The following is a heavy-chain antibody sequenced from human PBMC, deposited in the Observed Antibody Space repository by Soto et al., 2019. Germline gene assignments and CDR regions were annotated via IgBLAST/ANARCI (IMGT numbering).Heavy chain of an antibody. CDR2: IYYSGST. CDR3: ARDLRFRGFYGMDV. V-gene: IGHV4-31*03. CDR1: GGSISSGGYY. J-gene: IGHJ6*02. D-gene: IGHD3-10*01. Sequence: QVQLQESGPGLVKPSQTLSLTCTVSGGSISSGGYYWSWIRQHPGKGLEWIGYIYYSGSTYYNPSLKSRVTISVDTTKNQFSLKLSSVTAADTAVYYCARDLRFRGFYGMDVWGQGTTVTVSS.